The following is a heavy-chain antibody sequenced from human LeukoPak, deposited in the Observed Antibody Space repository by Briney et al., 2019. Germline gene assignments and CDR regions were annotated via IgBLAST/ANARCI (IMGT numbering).Heavy chain of an antibody. CDR3: ARGATDTTRWFAP. Sequence: PGGSLRLSCAASGFTFSSYSMNWVRQAPGKGLEWVSSISSNSSFIYYADSGKGRLTISRVNAKKSLYLQMNSLRADDTATYYCARGATDTTRWFAPWGQGTLVTVSS. D-gene: IGHD1-7*01. V-gene: IGHV3-21*01. J-gene: IGHJ5*02. CDR2: ISSNSSFI. CDR1: GFTFSSYS.